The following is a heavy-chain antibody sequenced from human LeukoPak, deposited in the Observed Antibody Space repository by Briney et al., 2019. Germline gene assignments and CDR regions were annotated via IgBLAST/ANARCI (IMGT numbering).Heavy chain of an antibody. Sequence: PSETLSLTCTVSGGSITNDYWSWIRQPPGKGLEWIVYIYSSGISNYNPSLSSRVTISLDTSRNQFSLQLSSVTAADTAQYYCARQKWDRLTYYYYGMDVWGQGTTVTVSS. CDR1: GGSITNDY. V-gene: IGHV4-59*08. CDR3: ARQKWDRLTYYYYGMDV. J-gene: IGHJ6*02. D-gene: IGHD1-26*01. CDR2: IYSSGIS.